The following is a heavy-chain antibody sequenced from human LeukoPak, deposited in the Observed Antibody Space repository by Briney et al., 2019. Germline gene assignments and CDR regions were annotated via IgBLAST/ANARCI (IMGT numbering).Heavy chain of an antibody. CDR2: MNPNSGNT. J-gene: IGHJ1*01. Sequence: ASVKVSCKASGYTFTSYDINWVRQATGQGLEWMGWMNPNSGNTSYAQKFQGRVTMTRNTSISTAYMELGSLRSEDTAVYYCARGYDYLYAEYFQHWGQGTLVTVSS. D-gene: IGHD4-11*01. V-gene: IGHV1-8*01. CDR1: GYTFTSYD. CDR3: ARGYDYLYAEYFQH.